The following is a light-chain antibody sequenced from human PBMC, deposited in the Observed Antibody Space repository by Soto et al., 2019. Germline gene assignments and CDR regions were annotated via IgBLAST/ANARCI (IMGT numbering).Light chain of an antibody. CDR2: GAS. V-gene: IGKV3-15*01. CDR3: QQYNNWLYT. CDR1: QSVSK. Sequence: EIVMTQSPATLSVSPGERATLSCRASQSVSKLAWYQQKPGQAPRLLIYGASTRATGIPARFSGSGSGTEFTLTIISLQSEDFAVYYCQQYNNWLYTFGPGTKLEIK. J-gene: IGKJ2*01.